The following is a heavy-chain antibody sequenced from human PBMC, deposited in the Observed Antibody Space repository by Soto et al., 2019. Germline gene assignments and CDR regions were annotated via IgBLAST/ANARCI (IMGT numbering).Heavy chain of an antibody. V-gene: IGHV3-30*18. CDR3: AKDFVVVSATVGYFDL. Sequence: QVQLVESGGGVVQPGRSLRLSCAASGFTFSSYGMHWVRQAPGKGLEWVAITSYDGIYKYYGDSVKGRVTISRDNSKNTLYLQMNSLRAEYTAMYYCAKDFVVVSATVGYFDLWGRGTMVTVSS. J-gene: IGHJ2*01. D-gene: IGHD2-15*01. CDR1: GFTFSSYG. CDR2: TSYDGIYK.